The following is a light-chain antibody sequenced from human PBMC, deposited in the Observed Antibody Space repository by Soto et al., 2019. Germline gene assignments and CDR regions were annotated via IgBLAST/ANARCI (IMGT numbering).Light chain of an antibody. CDR1: SSDLGTYNY. CDR2: EVT. J-gene: IGLJ3*02. V-gene: IGLV2-14*01. Sequence: QSVLTQPASVSGSPGQSITISCTGSSSDLGTYNYVSWYQLHPGKAPKLMIYEVTNRPSGVSNRFFGSKSGNTASLTISGLQPEDEADYFCSSYTSTSTLRVFGRGTKLTV. CDR3: SSYTSTSTLRV.